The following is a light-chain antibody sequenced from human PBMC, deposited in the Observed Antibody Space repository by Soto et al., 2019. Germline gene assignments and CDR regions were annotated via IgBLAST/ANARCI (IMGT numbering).Light chain of an antibody. CDR2: DVS. Sequence: QSVLSQPASVSGSPGQSITISCTGTSSDVGGYNYVSWYQQHPGKAPKLMIYDVSNRPSGVSNHFSGSKSGNTASLTISGLQAEDEADYYCSSYTSSSPLYVFGTGTKVTVL. CDR1: SSDVGGYNY. J-gene: IGLJ1*01. CDR3: SSYTSSSPLYV. V-gene: IGLV2-14*01.